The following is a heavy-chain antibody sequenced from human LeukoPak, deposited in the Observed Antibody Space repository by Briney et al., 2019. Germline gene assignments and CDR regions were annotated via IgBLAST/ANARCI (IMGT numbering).Heavy chain of an antibody. J-gene: IGHJ4*02. Sequence: SETLSLTCTVSGGSISSYYWSWIRQPPGKGLEWIGYIYYSGSTNYNPSLKSRVTISVATSKNQFSLKLSSVTAADTAVYYCARPGYSSSWYYFDYWGQGTLVTVSS. CDR3: ARPGYSSSWYYFDY. D-gene: IGHD6-13*01. CDR1: GGSISSYY. CDR2: IYYSGST. V-gene: IGHV4-59*01.